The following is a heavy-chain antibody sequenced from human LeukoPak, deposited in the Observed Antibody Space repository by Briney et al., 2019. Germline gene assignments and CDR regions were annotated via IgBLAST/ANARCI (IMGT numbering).Heavy chain of an antibody. J-gene: IGHJ4*02. D-gene: IGHD3-10*01. V-gene: IGHV3-30*02. CDR3: AKDSLPYGSGSYCVY. Sequence: GGSLRLSCAASGFTSSSYGMHWVRQAPGKGLEWVAFIRYDGSNKYYADSVKGRFTISRNNSKNTLYLQMNSLRAEDTAVYYCAKDSLPYGSGSYCVYWGQGTLVTVSS. CDR1: GFTSSSYG. CDR2: IRYDGSNK.